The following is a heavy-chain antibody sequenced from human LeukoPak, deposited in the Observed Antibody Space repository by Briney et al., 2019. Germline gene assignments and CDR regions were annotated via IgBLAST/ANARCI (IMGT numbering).Heavy chain of an antibody. V-gene: IGHV5-51*01. Sequence: KGGASLKISCKGSGYRFNYWIGWVRQMPGKGLEWMGVIYPGDSDTRYSPSFQGQVTISADKSISTAYLQWSSLKASDTAMYYCARAVAGAPEYFQHWGQGTLVTVSS. CDR2: IYPGDSDT. J-gene: IGHJ1*01. CDR3: ARAVAGAPEYFQH. CDR1: GYRFNYW. D-gene: IGHD6-19*01.